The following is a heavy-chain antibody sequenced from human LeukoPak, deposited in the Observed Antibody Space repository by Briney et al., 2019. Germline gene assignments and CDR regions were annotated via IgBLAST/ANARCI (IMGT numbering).Heavy chain of an antibody. CDR3: ARDPEYYDILTGYQYGMVV. J-gene: IGHJ6*02. CDR1: GFTFSSYG. D-gene: IGHD3-9*01. V-gene: IGHV3-33*01. Sequence: GRSLRLSCAASGFTFSSYGMHWVRQAPGKGLEWVAVIWYDGSNKYYADSVKGRFTSSRDNSKNTLYLQMNSLRAEDTAVYYCARDPEYYDILTGYQYGMVVWGQGTTVTVSS. CDR2: IWYDGSNK.